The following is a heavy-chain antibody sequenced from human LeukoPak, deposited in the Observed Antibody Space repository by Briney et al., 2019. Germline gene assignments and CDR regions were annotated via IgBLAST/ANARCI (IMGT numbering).Heavy chain of an antibody. D-gene: IGHD3-3*01. CDR2: ISWNSGSI. CDR3: AKDIGVVNPYYYYGMDV. CDR1: GFTFDDYA. Sequence: GRSLRLSCAASGFTFDDYAMHWVRQAPGKGLEWVSGISWNSGSIGYADSVKGRFTISRDNAKNSLYLQMNSLRAEDTALYCCAKDIGVVNPYYYYGMDVWGQGTTVTVSS. J-gene: IGHJ6*02. V-gene: IGHV3-9*01.